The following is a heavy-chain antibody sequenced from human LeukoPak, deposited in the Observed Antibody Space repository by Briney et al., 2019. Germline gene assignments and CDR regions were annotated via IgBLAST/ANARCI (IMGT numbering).Heavy chain of an antibody. D-gene: IGHD3-10*01. J-gene: IGHJ3*01. CDR1: GYTFTGYY. CDR3: ARVRLRGSGLDAFDV. Sequence: ASVKVSCKASGYTFTGYYMDWVRQAPGQGLEWVGWINPNSGGTNYAQKFQGRVTMTRDTSISTAYMELSRLRSDDTAVYYCARVRLRGSGLDAFDVWGQGTMVTVSS. V-gene: IGHV1-2*02. CDR2: INPNSGGT.